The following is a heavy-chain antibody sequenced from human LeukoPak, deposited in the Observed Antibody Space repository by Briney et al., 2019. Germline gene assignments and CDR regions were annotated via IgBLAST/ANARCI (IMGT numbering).Heavy chain of an antibody. CDR3: ARVPVNMVRGPEGAYMDV. D-gene: IGHD3-10*01. J-gene: IGHJ6*03. CDR1: GGSISSYY. Sequence: SETLSLTCTVSGGSISSYYWSWIRQPPGKGLEWIGYIYYSGGTNYNPSLKSRVTISVDTSKNQFSLKLSSVTAADTAVYYCARVPVNMVRGPEGAYMDVWGKGTTVTISS. CDR2: IYYSGGT. V-gene: IGHV4-59*01.